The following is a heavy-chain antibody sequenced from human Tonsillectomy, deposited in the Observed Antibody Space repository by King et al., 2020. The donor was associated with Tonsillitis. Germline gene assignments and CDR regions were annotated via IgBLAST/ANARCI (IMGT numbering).Heavy chain of an antibody. J-gene: IGHJ3*01. V-gene: IGHV6-1*01. CDR1: GDSVSSKNAA. D-gene: IGHD2-8*01. CDR2: TYYRSKWYT. CDR3: ARDLGGSTYGSDAFDV. Sequence: VQLQQSGPGLVKPSETLSVTCVISGDSVSSKNAAWNWIRQSPSRGLEWLGRTYYRSKWYTDYAVSVERRMTIRPDTSKNQFSLQLNFVTPEDTALYFCARDLGGSTYGSDAFDVWGQGTMVTVSS.